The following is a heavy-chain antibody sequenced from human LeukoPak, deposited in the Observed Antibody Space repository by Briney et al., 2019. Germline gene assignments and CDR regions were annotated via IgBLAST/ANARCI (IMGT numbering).Heavy chain of an antibody. CDR3: VRDHSYAFDY. CDR2: ISSFT. D-gene: IGHD2-15*01. J-gene: IGHJ4*02. V-gene: IGHV3-48*02. Sequence: GGSLTLSCVASGFTFSSYSMNWVRQAPGKGLEWVSYISSFTYYADSVKGRFTISRDNAKTSLYLQMNSLRDEDTAVYYCVRDHSYAFDYWGQGTLVTVCS. CDR1: GFTFSSYS.